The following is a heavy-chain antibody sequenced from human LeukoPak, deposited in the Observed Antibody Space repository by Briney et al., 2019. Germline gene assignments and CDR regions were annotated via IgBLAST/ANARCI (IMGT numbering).Heavy chain of an antibody. CDR3: ALTTYYDIWTGSYYYYGMDV. Sequence: GGSLRLSCAASGFTFSSYAMSWVRQAPGKGLEWVSAISGSGGSTYYADSVKGRFTISRDNSKNTLYLQMNSLRAEDTAIYYCALTTYYDIWTGSYYYYGMDVWGQGTTVT. V-gene: IGHV3-23*01. CDR1: GFTFSSYA. CDR2: ISGSGGST. J-gene: IGHJ6*02. D-gene: IGHD3-9*01.